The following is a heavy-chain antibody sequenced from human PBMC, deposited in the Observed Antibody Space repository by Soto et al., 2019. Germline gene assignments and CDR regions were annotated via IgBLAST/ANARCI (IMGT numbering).Heavy chain of an antibody. CDR1: GYTFTSQN. V-gene: IGHV1-46*03. Sequence: GASVKVSCKASGYTFTSQNMHWVRQAPGQGLEWMGVINTSIGTTTYAQKFQGRETMTRDTSTSTVYMELSSLRSEDTAVYYCARGGPYYYDSSGGDYWGQGTLVTVSS. D-gene: IGHD3-22*01. CDR3: ARGGPYYYDSSGGDY. CDR2: INTSIGTT. J-gene: IGHJ4*02.